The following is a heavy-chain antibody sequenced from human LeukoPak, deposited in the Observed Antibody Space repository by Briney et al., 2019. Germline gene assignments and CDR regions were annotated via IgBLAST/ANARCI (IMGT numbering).Heavy chain of an antibody. CDR2: ISSSSSYI. CDR3: AKGISGAPVGMDV. CDR1: GFTFSSYS. J-gene: IGHJ6*03. Sequence: GGSLRLSCAASGFTFSSYSMNWVRQAPGKGLEWVSSISSSSSYIYYADSVKGRFTISRDNAKKALYLQMNSLRAEDTAVYYCAKGISGAPVGMDVWGKGTTVTISS. V-gene: IGHV3-21*04. D-gene: IGHD6-25*01.